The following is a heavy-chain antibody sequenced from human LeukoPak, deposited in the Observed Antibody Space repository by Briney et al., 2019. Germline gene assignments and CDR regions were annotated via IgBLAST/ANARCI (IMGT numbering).Heavy chain of an antibody. CDR3: AIRKYYDILTGYRKIPTSGFDP. CDR2: INHSGST. V-gene: IGHV4-4*02. CDR1: GGSISSSNW. J-gene: IGHJ5*02. D-gene: IGHD3-9*01. Sequence: NTSGTLSLTCAVSGGSISSSNWWSWVRLPPGKGLEWIGEINHSGSTNYNPSLKSRVTISVDTSKNQFSLKLSSVTAADTAVYYCAIRKYYDILTGYRKIPTSGFDPWGQGTLVTVSS.